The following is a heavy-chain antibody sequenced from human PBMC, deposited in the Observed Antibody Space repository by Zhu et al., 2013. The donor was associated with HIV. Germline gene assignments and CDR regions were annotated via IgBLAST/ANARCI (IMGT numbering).Heavy chain of an antibody. D-gene: IGHD3-22*01. CDR3: ARGVYYYDSSGYPIDY. Sequence: QVQLVQSGAEVKKPGASVKVSCKASGYTFTSYAMHWVRQAPGQRLEWMGWINAGNGNTKYSQKFQGRVTITRDTSASTAYMELSSLRSEDTAVYYCARGVYYYDSSGYPIDYWGQGTLVTVSS. J-gene: IGHJ4*02. V-gene: IGHV1-3*01. CDR2: INAGNGNT. CDR1: GYTFTSYA.